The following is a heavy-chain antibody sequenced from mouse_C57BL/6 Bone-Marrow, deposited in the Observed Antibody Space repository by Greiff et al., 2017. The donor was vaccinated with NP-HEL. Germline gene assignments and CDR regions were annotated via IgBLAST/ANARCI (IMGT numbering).Heavy chain of an antibody. CDR1: GFSFNTYA. Sequence: EVQLVESGGGLVQPKGSLKLSCAASGFSFNTYAMNWVRQAPGKGLEWVARIRSKSNNYATYYVDSVKDRFTISRDDSESMIYLQMNNLKTEDTAMYYCVKHEEGYEAWYFDFWGTGTTVTVSS. CDR2: IRSKSNNYAT. D-gene: IGHD2-2*01. J-gene: IGHJ1*03. CDR3: VKHEEGYEAWYFDF. V-gene: IGHV10-1*01.